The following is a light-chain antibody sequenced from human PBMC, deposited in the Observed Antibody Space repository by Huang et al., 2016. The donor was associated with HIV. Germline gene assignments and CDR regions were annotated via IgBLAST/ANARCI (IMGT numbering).Light chain of an antibody. Sequence: DIVMTQSPLSLPVTPGEPASISCRSSQSLLHSNGYNYLDCYLQKPGQSPQLLMYVSSNRASGVPDRFSGSGSVVDFTLKISRVEAEDAGVYYCMQSLQTPRTFGQGTRLEMK. CDR2: VSS. V-gene: IGKV2-28*01. CDR3: MQSLQTPRT. CDR1: QSLLHSNGYNY. J-gene: IGKJ5*01.